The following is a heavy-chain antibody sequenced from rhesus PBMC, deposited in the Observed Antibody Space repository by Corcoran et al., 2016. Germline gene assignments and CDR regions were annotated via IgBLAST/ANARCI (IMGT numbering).Heavy chain of an antibody. V-gene: IGHV3S18*01. CDR3: ARDGSVVVFTAHFDY. D-gene: IGHD2-27*01. CDR2: ISYTGGST. Sequence: EVQLVESGGGLAKPGGSLRLSCAASGFSFSDYYMYWVRQAPGKGLVWGSGISYTGGSTYYADAVKGRFTISRENARNTLYRQMDSLRAEDTAVYYCARDGSVVVFTAHFDYWGQGVLVTVSS. CDR1: GFSFSDYY. J-gene: IGHJ4*01.